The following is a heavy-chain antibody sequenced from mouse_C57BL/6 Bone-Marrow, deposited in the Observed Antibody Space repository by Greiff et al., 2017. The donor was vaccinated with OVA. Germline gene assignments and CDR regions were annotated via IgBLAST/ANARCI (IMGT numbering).Heavy chain of an antibody. CDR3: ARGWLLLMDY. J-gene: IGHJ4*01. Sequence: EVKLQESGGGLVKPGGSLKLSCAASGFTFSSYAMPWVRQTPEKRLEWVATISHGGSYTYYPDHVKGRYTISKDNASNTLYLQMSHLKSEDTAVYYYARGWLLLMDYEDRGNAVTVTA. CDR1: GFTFSSYA. D-gene: IGHD2-3*01. CDR2: ISHGGSYT. V-gene: IGHV5-4*03.